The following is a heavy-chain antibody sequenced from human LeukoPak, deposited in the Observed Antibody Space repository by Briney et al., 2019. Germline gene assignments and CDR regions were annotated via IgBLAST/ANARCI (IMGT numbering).Heavy chain of an antibody. J-gene: IGHJ5*02. V-gene: IGHV4-34*01. Sequence: SETLSLTCTVYGGSFSGYYWSWIRQPPGKGLEWIGDLNHSGSTNYNPSLKSRVTISLDTSKNHFSLKLSSVTAADTAVYYCARGRSYDFWSGYYRGWFDPWGQGTLVTVSS. CDR3: ARGRSYDFWSGYYRGWFDP. CDR2: LNHSGST. D-gene: IGHD3-3*01. CDR1: GGSFSGYY.